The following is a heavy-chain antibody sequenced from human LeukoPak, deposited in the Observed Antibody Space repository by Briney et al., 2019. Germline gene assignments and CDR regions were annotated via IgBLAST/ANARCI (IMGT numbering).Heavy chain of an antibody. J-gene: IGHJ4*02. CDR2: IYYSGST. CDR1: GGSISSGGYY. V-gene: IGHV4-31*03. Sequence: SQTQSLTCTVSGGSISSGGYYWSWIRQHPGKGLEWIGYIYYSGSTYYNPSLKSRVTISVDTSKNQFSLKLSSVTAADTAVYYCARVRRQEYYFDYWGQGTLLSVSS. D-gene: IGHD3-10*01. CDR3: ARVRRQEYYFDY.